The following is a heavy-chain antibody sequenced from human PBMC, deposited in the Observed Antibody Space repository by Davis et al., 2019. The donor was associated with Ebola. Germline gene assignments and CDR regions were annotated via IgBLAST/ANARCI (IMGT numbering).Heavy chain of an antibody. CDR2: ISTYNGNA. CDR3: ARSRGNLGDDM. Sequence: AASVKVSCKASGYTYTSHGITWVRQAPGQGLEWMGWISTYNGNANYAQKVQGRVTMTTDTSTTTAHIELRSLRSDDTAVYYCARSRGNLGDDMWGQGTMVTVSS. CDR1: GYTYTSHG. D-gene: IGHD2/OR15-2a*01. V-gene: IGHV1-18*01. J-gene: IGHJ3*02.